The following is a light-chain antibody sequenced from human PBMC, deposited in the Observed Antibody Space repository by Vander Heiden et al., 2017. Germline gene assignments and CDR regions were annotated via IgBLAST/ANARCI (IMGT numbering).Light chain of an antibody. CDR2: KAS. CDR3: QQYDTYSRT. V-gene: IGKV1-5*03. J-gene: IGKJ1*01. Sequence: DIQMTQSPSTLSASVGDRVTITCRASQSISSWLDWYQQKPGKAPKLLISKASSLESGVPSRISGSGSGTEFTLTISSLQPDDFATYYCQQYDTYSRTFGQGTKVEIK. CDR1: QSISSW.